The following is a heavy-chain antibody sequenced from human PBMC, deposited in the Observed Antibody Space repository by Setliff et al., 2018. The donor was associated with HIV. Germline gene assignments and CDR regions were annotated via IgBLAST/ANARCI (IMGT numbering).Heavy chain of an antibody. D-gene: IGHD6-6*01. V-gene: IGHV1-18*04. J-gene: IGHJ4*02. Sequence: ASVKVSCKASGYTFTNYGISWLRQAPGQGLEWMGWISGYNSDTKYAEKVQGRVTMTTDTSTGTAYMDLRSLRSDDTAVYYCAREVVPTSEYHTFDSWGQGSLVTVSS. CDR2: ISGYNSDT. CDR3: AREVVPTSEYHTFDS. CDR1: GYTFTNYG.